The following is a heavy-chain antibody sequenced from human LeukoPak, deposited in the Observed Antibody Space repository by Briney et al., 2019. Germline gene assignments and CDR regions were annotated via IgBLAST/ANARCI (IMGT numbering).Heavy chain of an antibody. Sequence: ASVEVSCRTFGDTFTSQYIQWVRQAPGQGLEWMGLIKPHDGSTFYAQSLQGRVTLTRDASTSTVYMDLSSLRSEDTAIYFCARNNVGSSGWTGLGFWGQGTLVTVS. D-gene: IGHD6-19*01. CDR2: IKPHDGST. CDR3: ARNNVGSSGWTGLGF. J-gene: IGHJ4*02. V-gene: IGHV1-46*04. CDR1: GDTFTSQY.